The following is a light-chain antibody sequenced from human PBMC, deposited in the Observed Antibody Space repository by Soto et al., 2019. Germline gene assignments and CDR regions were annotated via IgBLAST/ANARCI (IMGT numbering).Light chain of an antibody. Sequence: DIQMTQSPSTLSASVGDRVTITCRASQSISSRLAWYQQKPGKAPKLLIYDASRLESGVPSRFSGSGSGTEFTLTISSLQPDDFATYYCQQYNSYSITFGQGTRLEIK. CDR2: DAS. J-gene: IGKJ5*01. V-gene: IGKV1-5*01. CDR3: QQYNSYSIT. CDR1: QSISSR.